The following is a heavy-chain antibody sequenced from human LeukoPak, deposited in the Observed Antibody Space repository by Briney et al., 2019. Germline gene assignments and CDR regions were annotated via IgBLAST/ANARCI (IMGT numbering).Heavy chain of an antibody. J-gene: IGHJ4*02. Sequence: GGSLRLSCAASGFTFSRSWMHWVRQAPGKGLVWVSRINTDGSDTMYADSVKGRFTISRDNAKNMLYLQMNSLKAEDTAVYYCARDQGGSGPTTYDYWGQGNLVTVSS. CDR3: ARDQGGSGPTTYDY. CDR1: GFTFSRSW. V-gene: IGHV3-74*03. D-gene: IGHD6-19*01. CDR2: INTDGSDT.